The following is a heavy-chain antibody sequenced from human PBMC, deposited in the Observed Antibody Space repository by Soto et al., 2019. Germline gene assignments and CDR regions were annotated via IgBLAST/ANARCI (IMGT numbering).Heavy chain of an antibody. CDR2: IYYTGNT. J-gene: IGHJ4*02. CDR3: ARAASDRSTYSLDY. Sequence: QVQLQESGPGLVKPSQTLSLTCTVSGASISGGDYYWTWIRQPPGKGLEWIGSIYYTGNTYSNPSLDSRLSISVAPPNNQFALRLTSVTAPDTAIYYCARAASDRSTYSLDYWGQGTLVTVSS. V-gene: IGHV4-30-4*01. D-gene: IGHD3-22*01. CDR1: GASISGGDYY.